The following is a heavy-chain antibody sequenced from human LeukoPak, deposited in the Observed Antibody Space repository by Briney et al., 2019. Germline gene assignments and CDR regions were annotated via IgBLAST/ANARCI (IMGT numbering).Heavy chain of an antibody. CDR1: GFTFSSYW. V-gene: IGHV3-7*01. CDR2: IKQDGSEN. CDR3: ARSARRYSSGWDPFDY. J-gene: IGHJ4*02. D-gene: IGHD6-19*01. Sequence: GGSLRLSCAASGFTFSSYWMSWVRQAPGKGLEWVANIKQDGSENYYVDSVKGRFTISRDNAKNSLYLQMNSLRAEDTAVYYCARSARRYSSGWDPFDYWGQGTLVTVSS.